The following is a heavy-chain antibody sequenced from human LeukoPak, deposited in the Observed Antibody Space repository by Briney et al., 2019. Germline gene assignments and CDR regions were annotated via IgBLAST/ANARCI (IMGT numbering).Heavy chain of an antibody. V-gene: IGHV4-59*01. CDR1: GGSISSYY. Sequence: SETLSLTCTASGGSISSYYWSWIRQPPGKGLEWIGYIYYSGSTNYNPSLKSRVTISVDTSKNQFSLKLSSVTAADTAVYYCARGDVAVAGIVFDYWGQGTLVTVSS. J-gene: IGHJ4*02. CDR3: ARGDVAVAGIVFDY. D-gene: IGHD6-19*01. CDR2: IYYSGST.